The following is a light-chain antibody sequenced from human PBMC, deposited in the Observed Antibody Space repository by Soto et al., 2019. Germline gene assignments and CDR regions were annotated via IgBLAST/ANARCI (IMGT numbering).Light chain of an antibody. CDR2: DAS. Sequence: EIVLTQSPATLSLSPGEGATLSCRASQSVGSYLAWYQQKPGQAPRLLIYDASNRATGIPARFSGTGSGTDFTLTINNLEPEDFAVYYCQVRTNWSIAFGRGTKVDIK. CDR3: QVRTNWSIA. V-gene: IGKV3-11*01. J-gene: IGKJ1*01. CDR1: QSVGSY.